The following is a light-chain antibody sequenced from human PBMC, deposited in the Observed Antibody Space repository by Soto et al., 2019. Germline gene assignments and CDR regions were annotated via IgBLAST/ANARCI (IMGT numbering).Light chain of an antibody. CDR1: KLGDKY. CDR3: LAWDTRTGV. J-gene: IGLJ2*01. V-gene: IGLV3-1*01. Sequence: SYELTQPPSVSVSPGQTASITCSGDKLGDKYASWYQQKPGHSPIVVIYQDNQRPSGIPERFSGSNSGNTATLTISGTQAMDEADYYCLAWDTRTGVFGGGTKLTVL. CDR2: QDN.